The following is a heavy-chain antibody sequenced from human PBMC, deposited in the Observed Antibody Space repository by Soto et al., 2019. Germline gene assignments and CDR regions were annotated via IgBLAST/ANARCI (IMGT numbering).Heavy chain of an antibody. D-gene: IGHD1-20*01. CDR3: AREGITYAFDI. J-gene: IGHJ3*02. V-gene: IGHV3-48*01. CDR1: GFTFSSYS. CDR2: ISSSSSTI. Sequence: EVQLVESGGGLVQPGGSLRLSCAASGFTFSSYSMNWVRQAPGKGLEWVSYISSSSSTIYYADSVKGRFTISRDNAKNSLYLQMNSLRAEDTAVYYCAREGITYAFDIWGQGTMVTVSS.